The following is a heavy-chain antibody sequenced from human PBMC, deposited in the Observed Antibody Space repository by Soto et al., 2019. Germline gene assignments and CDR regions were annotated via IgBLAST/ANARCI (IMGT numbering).Heavy chain of an antibody. CDR1: GFSLSSYGMG. CDR3: AHAGDYDLLTFDH. D-gene: IGHD4-17*01. Sequence: QITLKESGPTLVRPAQTLTLTCGFSGFSLSSYGMGVAWIRQPPGKALEWLVLIYWDDDKRYSPSLKDRLAISKDTSSNQVVLTITNMDPGDTATYFCAHAGDYDLLTFDHWGPGTLVTVSS. CDR2: IYWDDDK. J-gene: IGHJ4*02. V-gene: IGHV2-5*02.